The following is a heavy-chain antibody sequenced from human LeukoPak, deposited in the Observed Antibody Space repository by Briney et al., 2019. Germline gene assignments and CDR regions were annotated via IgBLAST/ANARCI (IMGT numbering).Heavy chain of an antibody. CDR1: GGTFSSYA. Sequence: SVKVSCKASGGTFSSYAFTWVRQAPGQGLEWMGRIIPMFGATSYAQKFQGRVTMTADESTSTAYMELSSLSSEDTAVYHCVRGLDAALNTAFDYWGQGTLVTVSS. CDR2: IIPMFGAT. D-gene: IGHD5-18*01. V-gene: IGHV1-69*13. J-gene: IGHJ4*02. CDR3: VRGLDAALNTAFDY.